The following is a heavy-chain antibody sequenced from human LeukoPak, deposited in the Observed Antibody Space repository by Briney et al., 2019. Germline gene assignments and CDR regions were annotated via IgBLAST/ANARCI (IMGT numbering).Heavy chain of an antibody. Sequence: GSLRLSCAASGFTFSSYAMSWVRQPPGKGLEWIGEINHSGSTNYNPSLKSRVTISVDTSKNQFSLKLSSVTAADTAVYYCARSTIEAYSGSLNDAFDIWGQGTMVTVSS. CDR3: ARSTIEAYSGSLNDAFDI. CDR1: GFTFSSYA. J-gene: IGHJ3*02. V-gene: IGHV4-34*01. D-gene: IGHD1-26*01. CDR2: INHSGST.